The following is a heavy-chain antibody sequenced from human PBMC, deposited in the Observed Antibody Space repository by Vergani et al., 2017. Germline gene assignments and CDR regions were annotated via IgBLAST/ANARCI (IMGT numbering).Heavy chain of an antibody. CDR2: IIPIFGTA. Sequence: QVQLVQSGAEVKKPGSSVKVSCKASGGTFSSYAISWVRQAPGQGLEWMGGIIPIFGTANYAQKFQGRVTITADESTSTAYMELSSLRSEDTAVYYCARDGEDIGGVPAAMGEYNWFDPWGQGTLVTVSS. V-gene: IGHV1-69*01. CDR3: ARDGEDIGGVPAAMGEYNWFDP. J-gene: IGHJ5*02. CDR1: GGTFSSYA. D-gene: IGHD2-2*01.